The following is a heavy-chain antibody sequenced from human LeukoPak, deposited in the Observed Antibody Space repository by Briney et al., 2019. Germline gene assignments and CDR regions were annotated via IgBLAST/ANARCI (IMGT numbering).Heavy chain of an antibody. CDR2: IIPIFGTA. D-gene: IGHD3-10*01. J-gene: IGHJ6*02. V-gene: IGHV1-69*01. CDR3: ATDGNESGSGNFYSNGMDV. CDR1: GGTFSSYA. Sequence: ASVKVSCKASGGTFSSYAISWVRQAPGQGLEWMGGIIPIFGTANYAQKFQGRVTITADESTSTAYMELSSLRSEDTAVYYCATDGNESGSGNFYSNGMDVWGQGTTVTVSS.